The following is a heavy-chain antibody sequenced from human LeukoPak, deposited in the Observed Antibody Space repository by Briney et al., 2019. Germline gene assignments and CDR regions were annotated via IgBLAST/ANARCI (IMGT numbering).Heavy chain of an antibody. CDR3: ARTGAGYSYGYLFWDY. CDR1: GFTFSSYW. D-gene: IGHD5-18*01. J-gene: IGHJ4*02. Sequence: GGSLRLSCAASGFTFSSYWMSWVRQAPGKGLEWVSYISSSGSTIYYADSVKGRFTISRDNAKNSLYLQMNSLRAEDTAVYYCARTGAGYSYGYLFWDYWGQGTLVTVSS. V-gene: IGHV3-48*04. CDR2: ISSSGSTI.